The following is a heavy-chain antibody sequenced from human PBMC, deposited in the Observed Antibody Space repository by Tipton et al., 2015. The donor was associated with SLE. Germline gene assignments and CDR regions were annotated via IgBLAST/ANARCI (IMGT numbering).Heavy chain of an antibody. CDR2: INHSGST. V-gene: IGHV4-39*07. J-gene: IGHJ4*02. D-gene: IGHD6-19*01. CDR1: GGSISSGGYY. Sequence: TLSLTCTVSGGSISSGGYYWTWIRQPPGKGLEWIGEINHSGSTNYNPSLKSRVTISVDTSKKEFSLNLTSVTAADTAVYYCARGWAVAGPLAFDYWGQGILVTVSS. CDR3: ARGWAVAGPLAFDY.